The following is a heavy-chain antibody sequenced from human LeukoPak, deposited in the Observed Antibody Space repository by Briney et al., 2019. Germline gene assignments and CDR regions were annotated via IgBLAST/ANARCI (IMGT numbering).Heavy chain of an antibody. CDR1: GFTFDDYA. CDR2: ISWNSGSI. V-gene: IGHV3-9*01. CDR3: ARGARYDSRYYFDY. Sequence: GRSLRLSCAASGFTFDDYAMHWVRQAPGKGLEWVSGISWNSGSIGYADSVKGRLTISRDNAKNSLYLQMNSLRAEDTALYYCARGARYDSRYYFDYWGQGTLVTVSS. D-gene: IGHD3-22*01. J-gene: IGHJ4*02.